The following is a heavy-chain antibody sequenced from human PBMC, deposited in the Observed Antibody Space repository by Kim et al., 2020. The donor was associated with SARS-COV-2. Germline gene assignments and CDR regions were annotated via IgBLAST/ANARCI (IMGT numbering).Heavy chain of an antibody. CDR3: ARGDSSGWNNWFDP. Sequence: SETLSLTCAVSGGSISSSNWWSWVRQPPGKGLEWIGEIYHSGSTNYNPSLKSRVTISVDKSKNQFSLKLSSVTAADTAVYYCARGDSSGWNNWFDPWGQGTLVTVSS. CDR1: GGSISSSNW. D-gene: IGHD6-19*01. J-gene: IGHJ5*02. V-gene: IGHV4-4*02. CDR2: IYHSGST.